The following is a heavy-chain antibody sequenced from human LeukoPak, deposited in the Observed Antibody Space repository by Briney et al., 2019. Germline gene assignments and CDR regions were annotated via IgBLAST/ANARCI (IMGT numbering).Heavy chain of an antibody. D-gene: IGHD2-2*01. CDR3: VSFYETY. CDR1: GNYW. Sequence: GGSLRLSCAASGNYWMHWVRQAPGKGLVWVSHINSDGSWTSYADSMKGRFTISKDNAKNTVYLQMNNLRAEDTAVYYCVSFYETYWGRGTLVTVSS. J-gene: IGHJ4*02. V-gene: IGHV3-74*01. CDR2: INSDGSWT.